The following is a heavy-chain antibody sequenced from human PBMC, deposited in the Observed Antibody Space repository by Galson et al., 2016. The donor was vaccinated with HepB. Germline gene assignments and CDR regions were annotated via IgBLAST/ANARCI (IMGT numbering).Heavy chain of an antibody. V-gene: IGHV3-23*01. CDR2: ISDNGGST. J-gene: IGHJ4*02. D-gene: IGHD6-19*01. Sequence: ETLSLTCTVSGGSISSGGYYWSWIRQHPGKGLEWVSGISDNGGSTYYADSVKGRFTISRDNSKNTLYLQMNSLRVEDTAVYYCAKGVAGKGFDYWGQGTLVTVSS. CDR1: GGSISSGGYY. CDR3: AKGVAGKGFDY.